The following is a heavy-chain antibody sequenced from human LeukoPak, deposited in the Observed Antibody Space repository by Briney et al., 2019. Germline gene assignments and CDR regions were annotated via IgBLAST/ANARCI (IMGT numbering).Heavy chain of an antibody. CDR2: IYHSGST. D-gene: IGHD2-8*01. Sequence: KPSETLSLTCTVSGGSISSSSYYWGWIRQPPGKGLEWIGYIYHSGSTYYNPSLKSRVTISVDRSKNQFSLKLSSVTAADTAVYYCAKGNGVLDYWGQGTLVTVSS. J-gene: IGHJ4*02. CDR1: GGSISSSSYY. CDR3: AKGNGVLDY. V-gene: IGHV4-30-2*01.